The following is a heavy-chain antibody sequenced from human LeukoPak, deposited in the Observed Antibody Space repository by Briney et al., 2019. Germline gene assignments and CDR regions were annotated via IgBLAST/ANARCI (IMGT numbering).Heavy chain of an antibody. CDR3: ARSRAAAPYYYYYMDV. D-gene: IGHD2-2*01. J-gene: IGHJ6*03. CDR1: GGSISSSSYY. CDR2: IHYSGST. V-gene: IGHV4-39*07. Sequence: SETLSLTCTVSGGSISSSSYYWGWIRQPPGKGLEWIGYIHYSGSTYYNPSLKSRVTISVDTSKNQFSLKLSSVTAADTAVYYCARSRAAAPYYYYYMDVWGKGATVTVSS.